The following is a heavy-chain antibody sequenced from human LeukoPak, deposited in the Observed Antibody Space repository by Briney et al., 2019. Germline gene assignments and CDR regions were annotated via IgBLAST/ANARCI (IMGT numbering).Heavy chain of an antibody. CDR1: GYTFTGYY. CDR2: INPNSGGT. Sequence: ASVKLSCKASGYTFTGYYMHWVRQAPGQGIECMGWINPNSGGTNYAQKFQGRVTMTRDTSISTAYMELSSLRSDDTAVYYCARDMGIAVALIAFDIWGQGTMVTVSS. J-gene: IGHJ3*02. V-gene: IGHV1-2*02. D-gene: IGHD6-19*01. CDR3: ARDMGIAVALIAFDI.